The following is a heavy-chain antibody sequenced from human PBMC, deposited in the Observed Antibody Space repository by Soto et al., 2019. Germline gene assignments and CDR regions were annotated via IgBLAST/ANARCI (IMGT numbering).Heavy chain of an antibody. CDR3: ASGRWLPKSRGGSFDY. V-gene: IGHV4-34*01. CDR1: GGSFSGYY. D-gene: IGHD5-12*01. Sequence: QVQLQQWGAGLLKPSETLSLTCAVYGGSFSGYYWSWIRQPPGKGLEWIGEINHSGSTNYNPSLKSRVTISVDTSKNQFSLKLSSVTAADTAVYYWASGRWLPKSRGGSFDYWGQGTLVTVSS. CDR2: INHSGST. J-gene: IGHJ4*02.